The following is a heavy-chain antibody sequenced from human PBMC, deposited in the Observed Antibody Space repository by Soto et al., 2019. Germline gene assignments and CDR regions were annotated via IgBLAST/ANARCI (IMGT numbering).Heavy chain of an antibody. CDR1: GGTFSSYA. V-gene: IGHV1-69*01. D-gene: IGHD3-22*01. Sequence: QVQLVQSGAEVKKPGSSVKVSCKASGGTFSSYAISWVRQAPGQGLEWMGGIIPIFGTANYAQKFQGRVTITADESTSTAYMELSSLRSEDTAVYYCARPIYYDSVSYWYFDLWGRATLVTVSS. CDR2: IIPIFGTA. J-gene: IGHJ2*01. CDR3: ARPIYYDSVSYWYFDL.